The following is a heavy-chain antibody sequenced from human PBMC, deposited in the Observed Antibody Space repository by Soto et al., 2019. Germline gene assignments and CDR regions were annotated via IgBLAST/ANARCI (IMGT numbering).Heavy chain of an antibody. CDR2: ISIDGSNK. D-gene: IGHD2-21*01. V-gene: IGHV3-30*18. Sequence: QEQLVESGGGVVQPGRSLRLSCVTSGFTFNNYGMHWVRQAPGKGLEWVALISIDGSNKYYGDSAKGRFTISRATSKNXLYLQMNRLRREATAVYYCAKDLPVWLPSPTSSRYWAQGTLVTVSS. CDR3: AKDLPVWLPSPTSSRY. CDR1: GFTFNNYG. J-gene: IGHJ4*02.